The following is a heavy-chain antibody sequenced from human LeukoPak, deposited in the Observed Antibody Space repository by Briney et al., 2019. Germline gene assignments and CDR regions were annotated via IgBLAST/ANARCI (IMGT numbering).Heavy chain of an antibody. V-gene: IGHV3-23*01. D-gene: IGHD3-10*01. CDR3: AKGGGSSWFDP. CDR1: GFPFSIYP. J-gene: IGHJ5*02. CDR2: ITPSGENA. Sequence: SGGPLSLSCAASGFPFSIYPMSGLRQAPGKAVEWVSAITPSGENAYYADSVKGRFAFSRDNSKNTLYLQMSSLRAEDTALYYCAKGGGSSWFDPWGQGTLVTVSS.